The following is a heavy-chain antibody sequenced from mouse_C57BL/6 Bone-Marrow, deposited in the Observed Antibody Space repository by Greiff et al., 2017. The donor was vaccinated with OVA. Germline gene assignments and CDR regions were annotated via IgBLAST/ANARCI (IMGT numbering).Heavy chain of an antibody. Sequence: QVQLQQPGAELVKPGASVKLSCKASGYTFTSYWMQWVKQRPGQGLEWIGEIDPSDSYTNSNQKFKGKATLTVDTSSSTAYMQLSSLTSEDSAVYYCARGADGNYVYWGQGTLGTVSA. V-gene: IGHV1-50*01. D-gene: IGHD2-1*01. CDR2: IDPSDSYT. CDR1: GYTFTSYW. CDR3: ARGADGNYVY. J-gene: IGHJ3*01.